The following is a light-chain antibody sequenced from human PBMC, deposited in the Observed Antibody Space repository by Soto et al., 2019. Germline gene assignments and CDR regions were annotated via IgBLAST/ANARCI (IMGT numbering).Light chain of an antibody. Sequence: QSALTQPPSASGSPGQSVTISCTGTFSDVGGYKFVSWYQQHPGKVPKLMIYEVNKRPSGVPDRFSGSKSGNTASLTVSGLQAEDEADYYCSSYEGSNNLLFGGGNKLTVL. V-gene: IGLV2-8*01. CDR3: SSYEGSNNLL. CDR2: EVN. CDR1: FSDVGGYKF. J-gene: IGLJ2*01.